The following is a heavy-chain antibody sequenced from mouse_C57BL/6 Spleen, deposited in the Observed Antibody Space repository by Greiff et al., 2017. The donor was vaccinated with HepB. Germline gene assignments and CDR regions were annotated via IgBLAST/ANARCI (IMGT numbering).Heavy chain of an antibody. D-gene: IGHD1-1*02. V-gene: IGHV7-3*01. Sequence: EVMLVESGGGLVQPGGSLSLSCAASGFTFTDYYMSWVRQPPGKALEWLGFIRNKANGYTTEYSASVKGRFTISRDNSQSILYLQMNALRAEDMATYYWASHPVVAKEGYWYFDVWGTGTTVTVSS. J-gene: IGHJ1*03. CDR2: IRNKANGYTT. CDR3: ASHPVVAKEGYWYFDV. CDR1: GFTFTDYY.